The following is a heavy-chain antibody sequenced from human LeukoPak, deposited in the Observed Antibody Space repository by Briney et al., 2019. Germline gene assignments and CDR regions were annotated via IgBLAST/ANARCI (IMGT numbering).Heavy chain of an antibody. CDR2: ISYDGSGQ. CDR3: AKDLSMGAFDF. J-gene: IGHJ3*01. V-gene: IGHV3-30*18. D-gene: IGHD2-8*01. Sequence: PGGSLRLSCAASGFTFSTYGVHWVRQAPGKGLEWVALISYDGSGQYYAGSVKGRFTISRDNSKNTLYLQMNSLRAEDTAVYYCAKDLSMGAFDFWGQGTMVTVSS. CDR1: GFTFSTYG.